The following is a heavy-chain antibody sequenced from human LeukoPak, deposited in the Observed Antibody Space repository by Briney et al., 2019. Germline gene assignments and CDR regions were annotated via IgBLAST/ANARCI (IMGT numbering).Heavy chain of an antibody. V-gene: IGHV4-61*02. Sequence: ASETLSLTCTVSGGSISSGSYYWSWIRQPAGKGLEWIGRIYTSGSTNYNPSLKSRVTVSVDTSKNQFSLKLSSETAADTAVYYCARDLKDGYDIWGQGTMVTVSS. CDR2: IYTSGST. CDR3: ARDLKDGYDI. J-gene: IGHJ3*02. D-gene: IGHD5-24*01. CDR1: GGSISSGSYY.